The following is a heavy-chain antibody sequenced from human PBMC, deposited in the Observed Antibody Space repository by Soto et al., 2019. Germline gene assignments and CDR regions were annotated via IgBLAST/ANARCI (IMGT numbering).Heavy chain of an antibody. CDR1: GFTFSSCA. D-gene: IGHD1-1*01. Sequence: GGSLRLSCSASGFTFSSCAMSLVRQAPGKGLEWVSGISGSGGSTYYADSVQGRFTIARDNAKNSLFLQMNSLRAEDTAVYYCEKIPHLTEPTYYFAHWGEGTLVTVTS. J-gene: IGHJ4*02. CDR2: ISGSGGST. V-gene: IGHV3-23*01. CDR3: EKIPHLTEPTYYFAH.